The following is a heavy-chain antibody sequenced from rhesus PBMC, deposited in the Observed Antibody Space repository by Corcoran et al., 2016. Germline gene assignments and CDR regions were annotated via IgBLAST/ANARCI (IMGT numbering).Heavy chain of an antibody. J-gene: IGHJ4*01. Sequence: QLQLQESGPGLVKPSETLSVTCAVSGGSISSSYWSGIRQATGQGLEWIGYFDGRASSPTANPSLKSRVTLSVDTSKNQLSRKLSSVTAADTAVYYCARASYSSGWYFGYWGQGVLVTVSS. CDR2: FDGRASSP. CDR1: GGSISSSY. CDR3: ARASYSSGWYFGY. V-gene: IGHV4-169*01. D-gene: IGHD6-31*01.